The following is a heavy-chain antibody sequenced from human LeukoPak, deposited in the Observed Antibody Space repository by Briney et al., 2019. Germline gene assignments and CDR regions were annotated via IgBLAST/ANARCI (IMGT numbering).Heavy chain of an antibody. CDR2: ISGSGDST. CDR3: AKDTAYYYDSSGLFDY. V-gene: IGHV3-23*01. CDR1: GFTFSSYG. Sequence: PGGSLRLSCAASGFTFSSYGMHWVRQAPGKGLEWVSLISGSGDSTYYADSVRGRFTISRDNSKNTLYLQMNSLRAEDTAVYYCAKDTAYYYDSSGLFDYWGQGTLVTVSS. J-gene: IGHJ4*02. D-gene: IGHD3-22*01.